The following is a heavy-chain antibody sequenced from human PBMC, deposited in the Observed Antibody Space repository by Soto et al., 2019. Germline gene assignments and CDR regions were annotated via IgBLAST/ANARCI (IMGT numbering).Heavy chain of an antibody. CDR1: GGSISGSY. J-gene: IGHJ4*02. D-gene: IGHD6-19*01. Sequence: PSETLSLTCIVSGGSISGSYWSWIRQSPGKGLEWLGYVYYTGSTNYSPSLRSRVSISVDTSKNEFSLRLSSVTAADTAVYFCARSVAVPGAHIGYWGQGTQVTVSS. V-gene: IGHV4-59*01. CDR2: VYYTGST. CDR3: ARSVAVPGAHIGY.